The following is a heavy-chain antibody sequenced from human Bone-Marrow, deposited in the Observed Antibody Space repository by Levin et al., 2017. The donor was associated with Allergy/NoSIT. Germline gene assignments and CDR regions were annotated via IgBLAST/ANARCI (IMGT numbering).Heavy chain of an antibody. Sequence: SQTLSLTCTVSGDSIYNSGYYWNWIRQLPERGLEWIGHIYYSGSTYYNPSLESRVTISVDTSKNQFSLKLSSVTAADTAIYYCARDDLNAYMGMDVWGQGTTVTVSS. V-gene: IGHV4-31*03. D-gene: IGHD3-16*01. CDR3: ARDDLNAYMGMDV. CDR2: IYYSGST. CDR1: GDSIYNSGYY. J-gene: IGHJ6*02.